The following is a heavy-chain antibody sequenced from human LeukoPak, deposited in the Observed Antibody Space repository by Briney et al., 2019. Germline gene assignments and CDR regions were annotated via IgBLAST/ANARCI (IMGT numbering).Heavy chain of an antibody. V-gene: IGHV4-39*02. Sequence: PSETLSLTCTVSGGSISSSSYYWGWIRQPPGKGLEWIGSIYYSGSTYYNPSLKSRVTISIDTSKNQFSLRLSSVTAADTAVYYCARDSSAWPGAFGYWGQGILVTVSS. CDR1: GGSISSSSYY. J-gene: IGHJ4*02. D-gene: IGHD6-19*01. CDR2: IYYSGST. CDR3: ARDSSAWPGAFGY.